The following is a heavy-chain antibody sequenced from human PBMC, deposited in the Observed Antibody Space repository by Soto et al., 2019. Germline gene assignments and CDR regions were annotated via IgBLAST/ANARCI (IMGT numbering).Heavy chain of an antibody. J-gene: IGHJ2*01. CDR2: IYYSGST. D-gene: IGHD3-3*02. CDR3: ATFNWDFDH. CDR1: GGSISSYY. Sequence: QVQLQESGPGLVKPSETLSLTCTVSGGSISSYYLCWVRQPPGKGLEWIGYIYYSGSTNYNPSLKTPDTTPIETSKNQCSLKRSAVTAADTAVYYCATFNWDFDHWGRGNLFPVSS. V-gene: IGHV4-59*08.